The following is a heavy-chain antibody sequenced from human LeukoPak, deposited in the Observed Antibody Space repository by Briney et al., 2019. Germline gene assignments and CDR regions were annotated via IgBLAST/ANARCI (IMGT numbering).Heavy chain of an antibody. CDR1: GGSFSGYY. V-gene: IGHV4-34*01. CDR3: ARGRGSRNFDY. D-gene: IGHD6-13*01. CDR2: INHNGST. Sequence: SETLSLTCAVYGGSFSGYYWSWIRQPPGKGLEWIGEINHNGSTNYNPSLKSRVTISVDTSKNQFSLKLSSVTAADTAVYYCARGRGSRNFDYWGQGTLVTVSS. J-gene: IGHJ4*02.